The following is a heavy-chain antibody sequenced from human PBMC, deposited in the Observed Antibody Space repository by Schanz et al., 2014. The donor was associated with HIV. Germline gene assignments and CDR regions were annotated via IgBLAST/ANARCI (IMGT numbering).Heavy chain of an antibody. Sequence: EVQLVESGGGLVQPGRSLRLSCAASGFTFDDYAMHWVRQAPGKGLEWVSGISWNSGSIGYADSVKGRFTISRDNAKNSLYLQMNSLREEDTAVYYCTRDGGCSGTACYGYGMDVWGQGTTVTVSS. CDR3: TRDGGCSGTACYGYGMDV. CDR1: GFTFDDYA. V-gene: IGHV3-9*01. J-gene: IGHJ6*02. D-gene: IGHD2-2*01. CDR2: ISWNSGSI.